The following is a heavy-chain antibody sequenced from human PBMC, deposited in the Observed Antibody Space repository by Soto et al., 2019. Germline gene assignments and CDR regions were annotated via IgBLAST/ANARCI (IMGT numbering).Heavy chain of an antibody. Sequence: EVQLVESGGGLVQPGGSLRLSCAASGFTFSSYSMNWVRQAPGKGLEWVSYISSSSSTIYYADSVKGRFTISRDNAKNSLYLQMNSLRAEDTAVYYCARDLDYSNLGAFDIWGQGTMVTVSS. J-gene: IGHJ3*02. CDR3: ARDLDYSNLGAFDI. CDR1: GFTFSSYS. V-gene: IGHV3-48*01. D-gene: IGHD4-4*01. CDR2: ISSSSSTI.